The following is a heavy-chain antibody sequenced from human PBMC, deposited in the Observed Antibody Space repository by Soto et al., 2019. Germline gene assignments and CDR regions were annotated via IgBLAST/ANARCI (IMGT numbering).Heavy chain of an antibody. D-gene: IGHD1-20*01. Sequence: QVQLQESGPGLVKPSETLSLTCTVSGGSISSYYWSWIRQPPGKGLEWIWYIYYSGSTNYNPSLKSRVTISVDTSKNQFSLKLSSVTAADTAVYYCARRYGVAYDYWGQGTLVTVSS. CDR2: IYYSGST. V-gene: IGHV4-59*08. CDR3: ARRYGVAYDY. J-gene: IGHJ4*02. CDR1: GGSISSYY.